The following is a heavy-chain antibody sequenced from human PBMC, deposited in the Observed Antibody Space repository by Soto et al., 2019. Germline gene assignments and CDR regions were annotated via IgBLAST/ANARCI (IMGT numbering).Heavy chain of an antibody. D-gene: IGHD3-3*01. CDR2: ISGSGGST. V-gene: IGHV3-23*01. CDR3: AKDNDFWSGTDY. CDR1: GFTFSSYA. Sequence: EVQLLESGGGLVQPGGSLRLSCAASGFTFSSYAMSWVRQAPGKGLEWVSAISGSGGSTYYADSVKGRFTISRDNSKNTLDLQMNSLRAEDTAVYYCAKDNDFWSGTDYWGQGTLVTVSS. J-gene: IGHJ4*02.